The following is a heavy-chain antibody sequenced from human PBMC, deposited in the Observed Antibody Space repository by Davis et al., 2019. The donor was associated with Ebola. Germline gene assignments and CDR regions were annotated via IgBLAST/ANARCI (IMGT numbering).Heavy chain of an antibody. CDR2: ISYDGSNK. J-gene: IGHJ4*02. D-gene: IGHD6-13*01. CDR3: ARDPLSGQQLGLFDY. CDR1: RFTFSSYA. V-gene: IGHV3-30-3*01. Sequence: GESLKISCAASRFTFSSYAMHWVRQAPGKGLEWVAVISYDGSNKYYADSVKGRFTISRDNSKNTLYLQMNSLRAEDTAVYYCARDPLSGQQLGLFDYWGQGTLVTVSS.